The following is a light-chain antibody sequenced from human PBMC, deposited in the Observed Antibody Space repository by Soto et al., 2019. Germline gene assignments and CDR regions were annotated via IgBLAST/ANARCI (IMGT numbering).Light chain of an antibody. V-gene: IGLV2-14*01. CDR2: DVS. CDR3: SSYTSSDTLI. CDR1: SSDVGAYNY. J-gene: IGLJ2*01. Sequence: QSVVTQPASVSGSPGQSITISCTGTSSDVGAYNYVSWYQQHPGKAPKLMIYDVSIRPSGVSNRFSGSKSGNTASLTISGLQPEDEGDYYCSSYTSSDTLIFGGGTKLTVL.